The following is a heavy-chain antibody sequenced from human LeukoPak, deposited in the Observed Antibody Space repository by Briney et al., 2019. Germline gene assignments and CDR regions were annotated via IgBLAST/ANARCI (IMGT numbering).Heavy chain of an antibody. D-gene: IGHD3-10*01. V-gene: IGHV4-38-2*02. Sequence: PSETLSLTCTVSGYSISSGYYWGWIRQPPGKGLEWIGSIYHSGSTYYNPSLKSRVTISVDTSKNQFSLKLSSVTAADTAVYYCARVSGSGSYRDWFDPWGQGTLVTVSS. CDR3: ARVSGSGSYRDWFDP. CDR2: IYHSGST. CDR1: GYSISSGYY. J-gene: IGHJ5*02.